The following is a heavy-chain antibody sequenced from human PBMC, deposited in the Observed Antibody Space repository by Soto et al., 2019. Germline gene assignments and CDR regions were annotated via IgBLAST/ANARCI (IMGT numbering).Heavy chain of an antibody. J-gene: IGHJ6*02. V-gene: IGHV1-24*01. CDR1: GYTLTELS. CDR2: FDPEDGET. D-gene: IGHD2-2*01. Sequence: ASVKVSCKVSGYTLTELSMHWVRQAPGKGLEWMGGFDPEDGETIYAQKFQGRVTITADKSTSTAYMELSSLRSEDTAVYYCASLGDIVVVPAAMPNYYYGMDVWGQGTTVTVSS. CDR3: ASLGDIVVVPAAMPNYYYGMDV.